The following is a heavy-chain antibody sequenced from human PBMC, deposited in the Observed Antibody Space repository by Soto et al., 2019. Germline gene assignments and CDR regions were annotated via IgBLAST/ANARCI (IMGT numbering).Heavy chain of an antibody. CDR1: GYTFTSYY. CDR3: ARGWGRVVYDMDV. J-gene: IGHJ6*02. CDR2: INPVGGST. Sequence: QVQLVQSGAEVKKPGASVRVSCKASGYTFTSYYIHWVRQDPGQGLEWVAIINPVGGSTNYAQKLQGGGTVTRNTSTSTVHLELSSLRSEETAVYYCARGWGRVVYDMDVWGQWTTVTVSS. V-gene: IGHV1-46*04. D-gene: IGHD1-26*01.